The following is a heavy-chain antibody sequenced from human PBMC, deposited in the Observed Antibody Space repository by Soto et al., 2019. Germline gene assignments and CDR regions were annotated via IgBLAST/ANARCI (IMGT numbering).Heavy chain of an antibody. J-gene: IGHJ4*02. D-gene: IGHD6-19*01. Sequence: EVQLLESGGGLLQPGGSLRLSCAASGFTFSSYAMSWVRQAPGKGLEWVSGISARGVSTYYADSVKGLFTISRDNSENTLYLQMNSLRAEDTALYYCAKDRKTGSGWYWDYWGQGTLVTVAS. CDR1: GFTFSSYA. V-gene: IGHV3-23*01. CDR2: ISARGVST. CDR3: AKDRKTGSGWYWDY.